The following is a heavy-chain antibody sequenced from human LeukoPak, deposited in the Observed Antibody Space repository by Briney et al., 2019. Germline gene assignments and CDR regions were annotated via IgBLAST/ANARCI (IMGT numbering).Heavy chain of an antibody. Sequence: GGSLRLSCAASGFTFSSYGMHWVRQAPGKGLEWVAVIWYDGSNKYYADSVKGRFTISRDNSKNTLYLQMNSLRAEDTAVYYCARDEGVATRTPGFDYGGQGTLVTVSA. CDR1: GFTFSSYG. CDR3: ARDEGVATRTPGFDY. V-gene: IGHV3-33*01. CDR2: IWYDGSNK. J-gene: IGHJ4*02. D-gene: IGHD5-12*01.